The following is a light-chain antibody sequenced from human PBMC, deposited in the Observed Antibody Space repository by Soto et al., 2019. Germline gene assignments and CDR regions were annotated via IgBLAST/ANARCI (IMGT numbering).Light chain of an antibody. Sequence: EIVMTRSPATLSVSPGERATLSCRASQSVSSDLAWYHQKPGQAPRLLIYDASSRATGIPARFSGSGSGTDFTLTISSLEPEDFAVYCCQQLTDWPPQWTFGQGTKVDNK. CDR3: QQLTDWPPQWT. CDR1: QSVSSD. V-gene: IGKV3-11*01. CDR2: DAS. J-gene: IGKJ1*01.